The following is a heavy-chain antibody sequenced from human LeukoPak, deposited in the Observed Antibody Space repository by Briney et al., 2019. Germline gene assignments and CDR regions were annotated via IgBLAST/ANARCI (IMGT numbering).Heavy chain of an antibody. V-gene: IGHV3-30*02. CDR1: GLTFSSYD. CDR2: IRYDGNIK. D-gene: IGHD3-22*01. J-gene: IGHJ4*02. CDR3: AKGRYHDSSGYPIDY. Sequence: PGGSLRLSCAASGLTFSSYDIHWVRQAPGKGLEWVAFIRYDGNIKYFADSVKGRFTISRDNSKNTLYLQMNSLRAEDTAVYHCAKGRYHDSSGYPIDYWGQGTLVTVSS.